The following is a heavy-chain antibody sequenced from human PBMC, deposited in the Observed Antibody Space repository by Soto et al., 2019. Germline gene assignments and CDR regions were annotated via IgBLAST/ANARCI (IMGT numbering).Heavy chain of an antibody. CDR2: MNPNSGNT. CDR1: GYTFTSYD. J-gene: IGHJ4*02. V-gene: IGHV1-8*01. D-gene: IGHD3-22*01. Sequence: QVQLVQSGAAVKKPGASVKVSCKASGYTFTSYDINWVRQATGQGLEWMGWMNPNSGNTGYAQKFQGRVTMTRNTSISTAYMELSSLRSEDTAVYYCARDPGYYSARFQVRRVENWGQGTLVTVSS. CDR3: ARDPGYYSARFQVRRVEN.